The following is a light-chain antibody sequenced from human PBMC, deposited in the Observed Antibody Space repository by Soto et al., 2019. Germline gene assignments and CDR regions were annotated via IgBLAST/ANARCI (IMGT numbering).Light chain of an antibody. CDR3: QQYNNWPPKWT. CDR1: QSVSSN. V-gene: IGKV3-15*01. Sequence: EILMTQSPATLSVSPGERATLSCRASQSVSSNLAWYQQKPGQAPRLLIYAVSTRATGIPDRFSGSGSGTEFNLTINSLQSEEFAVYYCQQYNNWPPKWTFGQGTKVEI. J-gene: IGKJ1*01. CDR2: AVS.